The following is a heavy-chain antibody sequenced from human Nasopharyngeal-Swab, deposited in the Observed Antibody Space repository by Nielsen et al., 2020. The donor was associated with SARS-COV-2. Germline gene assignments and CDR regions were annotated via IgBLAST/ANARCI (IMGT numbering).Heavy chain of an antibody. J-gene: IGHJ3*02. Sequence: ASVKVPCKASGYTFTSYDINWVRQATGQGLEWMGWMNPNSGNTGYAQKFQGRVTMTRNTSISTAYMELSSLRSEDTAVYYCARGHYYDSSGSFAFDIWGQGTMVTVSS. D-gene: IGHD3-22*01. CDR2: MNPNSGNT. V-gene: IGHV1-8*01. CDR1: GYTFTSYD. CDR3: ARGHYYDSSGSFAFDI.